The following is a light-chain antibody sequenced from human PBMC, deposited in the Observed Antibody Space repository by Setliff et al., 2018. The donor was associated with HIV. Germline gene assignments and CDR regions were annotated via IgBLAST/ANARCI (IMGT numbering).Light chain of an antibody. V-gene: IGLV2-14*01. CDR1: SSDVGGYNS. J-gene: IGLJ2*01. CDR3: SSYTRSSTLV. CDR2: EVS. Sequence: VLTQPASVSGSPGQSITISCTGTSSDVGGYNSVSWYQQHPGKAPKVMIYEVSNRPSGVPDRFSGSKSGNTASLIISGLQAEDEADYYCSSYTRSSTLVFGGGTKVTVL.